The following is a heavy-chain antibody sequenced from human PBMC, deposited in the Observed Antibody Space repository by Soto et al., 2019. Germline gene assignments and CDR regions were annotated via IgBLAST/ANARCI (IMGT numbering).Heavy chain of an antibody. CDR3: ARANPAGKKIKNSSSWTGGYFQH. CDR2: IYHSGST. Sequence: QVQLQESGPGLVKPSGTLSLTCAVSSGSISSSNWWSWVRQPPGKGLEWIGEIYHSGSTNYNPSLKSRVTISVDKSKNQCSLKLSSVTAADTAVYYCARANPAGKKIKNSSSWTGGYFQHWGQGTLVTVSS. V-gene: IGHV4-4*02. D-gene: IGHD6-13*01. CDR1: SGSISSSNW. J-gene: IGHJ1*01.